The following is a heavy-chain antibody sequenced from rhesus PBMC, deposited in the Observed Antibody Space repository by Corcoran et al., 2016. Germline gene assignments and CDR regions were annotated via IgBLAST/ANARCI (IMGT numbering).Heavy chain of an antibody. Sequence: QVQLQESGPGLVKPSETLPLTCAVSGASLYGNYWTWIRQSPGKGREGIGYISGNSETTGYTPARGGRVTISKDTYQNQVSLMLTSVTAADTAVYYCARDAISLDVWGRGVLVTVSS. J-gene: IGHJ5-2*02. V-gene: IGHV4S2*01. CDR1: GASLYGNY. CDR2: ISGNSETT. CDR3: ARDAISLDV.